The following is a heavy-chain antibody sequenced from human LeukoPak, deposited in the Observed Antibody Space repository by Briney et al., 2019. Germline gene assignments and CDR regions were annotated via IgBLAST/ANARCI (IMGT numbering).Heavy chain of an antibody. CDR2: IYGGGST. D-gene: IGHD3-10*01. CDR3: ARGGYASGSYSAHFDN. J-gene: IGHJ4*02. CDR1: GFTVSSNY. V-gene: IGHV3-53*01. Sequence: GGSLRLSCAASGFTVSSNYMTWVRQAPGKGLDWVSVIYGGGSTYYADSVKGRFTISRDNPKNTLYLQMNSLRAEDTAVYYCARGGYASGSYSAHFDNWGQGTLVTVSS.